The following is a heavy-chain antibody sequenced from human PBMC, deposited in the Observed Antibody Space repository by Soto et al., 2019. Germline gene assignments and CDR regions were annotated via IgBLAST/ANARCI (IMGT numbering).Heavy chain of an antibody. J-gene: IGHJ4*02. D-gene: IGHD6-19*01. V-gene: IGHV4-34*01. Sequence: QVQLQQWGAELLKPSETLSLTCAVYDESFSSYYWSWIRQPPGKGLEWIGEIHDSGSTNYTPSLKSRVTISVEKSKNQFSLRLSSVIAADTAVYFCARGGHNSGWYLAHWGQGTLVTVSS. CDR1: DESFSSYY. CDR3: ARGGHNSGWYLAH. CDR2: IHDSGST.